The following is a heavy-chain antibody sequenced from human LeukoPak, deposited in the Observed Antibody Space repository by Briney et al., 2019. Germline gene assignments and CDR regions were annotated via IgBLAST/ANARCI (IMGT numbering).Heavy chain of an antibody. CDR3: ARGVPYSHWTRYMDV. D-gene: IGHD4-11*01. V-gene: IGHV4-39*07. CDR1: GGSISSSSYY. Sequence: SETLSLTCTVSGGSISSSSYYWGWIRQPPGKGLEWIGSIYYSGSTYYNPSLKSRVTVSVDTSKNQFSLKLSSVTAADTAVYYCARGVPYSHWTRYMDVWGKGTTVTVSS. CDR2: IYYSGST. J-gene: IGHJ6*03.